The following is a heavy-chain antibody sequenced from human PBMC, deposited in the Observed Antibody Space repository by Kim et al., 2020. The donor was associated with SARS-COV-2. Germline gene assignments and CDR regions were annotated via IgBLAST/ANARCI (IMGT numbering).Heavy chain of an antibody. Sequence: GGSLRLSCAASGFTFSSYAMHWVRQAPGKGLEWVAVISYDGSNKYYADSVKGRFTISRDNSKNTLYLQMNSLRAEDTAVYYCARGEDSNYVNPFDYWGQGTLVTSPQ. V-gene: IGHV3-30-3*01. CDR1: GFTFSSYA. CDR2: ISYDGSNK. J-gene: IGHJ4*02. D-gene: IGHD4-4*01. CDR3: ARGEDSNYVNPFDY.